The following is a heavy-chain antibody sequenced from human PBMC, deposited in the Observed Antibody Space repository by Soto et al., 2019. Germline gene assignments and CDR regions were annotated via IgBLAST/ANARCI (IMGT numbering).Heavy chain of an antibody. CDR1: GFTFSSYW. Sequence: PGGSLRLSCAASGFTFSSYWMSWVRQAPGKGLEWVANIKQDGSEKYYVDSVKGRFTISRDNAKNTLYLQMNSPRAEDTAVYYCARDPVVVPAAIYYYYMDVWAKGPRSAS. CDR2: IKQDGSEK. D-gene: IGHD2-2*02. V-gene: IGHV3-7*01. CDR3: ARDPVVVPAAIYYYYMDV. J-gene: IGHJ6*03.